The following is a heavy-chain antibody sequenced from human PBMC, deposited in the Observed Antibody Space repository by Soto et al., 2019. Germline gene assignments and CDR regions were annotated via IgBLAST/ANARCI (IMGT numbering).Heavy chain of an antibody. D-gene: IGHD2-21*02. Sequence: SETLSLTCTVSGGSISSSSYYWGWILQPTGKGLEWIGSIYYTGSTYYSPTLKSRVTISVDTSKNQFSLKLSSVTAADTAVYYCARQGRNVVVATAFPVCFDPWGQGILVTVSS. CDR2: IYYTGST. CDR1: GGSISSSSYY. CDR3: ARQGRNVVVATAFPVCFDP. J-gene: IGHJ5*02. V-gene: IGHV4-39*01.